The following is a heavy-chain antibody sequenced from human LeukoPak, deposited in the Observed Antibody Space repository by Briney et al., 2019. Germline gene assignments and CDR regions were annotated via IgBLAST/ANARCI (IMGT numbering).Heavy chain of an antibody. J-gene: IGHJ4*02. CDR2: INTDGRST. CDR3: ARAGYSSGLDY. CDR1: GFTFSSYW. V-gene: IGHV3-74*01. D-gene: IGHD6-19*01. Sequence: GGSLRLSCAASGFTFSSYWMHWVRQAPGKGLVWVSRINTDGRSTRNADSVKGRFTISRDNAKDTVYLQMNSLRAEDTAVYYCARAGYSSGLDYWGQGTLVTVSS.